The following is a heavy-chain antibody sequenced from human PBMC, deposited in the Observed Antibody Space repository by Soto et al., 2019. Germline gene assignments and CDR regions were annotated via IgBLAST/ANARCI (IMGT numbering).Heavy chain of an antibody. J-gene: IGHJ4*02. CDR3: VRGGFAYGYLDY. CDR2: ISTYNVDT. D-gene: IGHD5-18*01. Sequence: VQLVQSGAEVKKPGASVTVSCKTSGYTFSSYGIVWVRQAPGQGLEWMGWISTYNVDTKYADKFQGRLTMSSDTSTTTAFMEPRRLRSDDTAVYYCVRGGFAYGYLDYWGQGTLVTVSS. CDR1: GYTFSSYG. V-gene: IGHV1-18*01.